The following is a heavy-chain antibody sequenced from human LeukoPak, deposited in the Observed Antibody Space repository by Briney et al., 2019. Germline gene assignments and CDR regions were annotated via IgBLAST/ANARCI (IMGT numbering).Heavy chain of an antibody. CDR1: GGSISSYY. CDR3: ARAGSPGGTPFDY. V-gene: IGHV4-59*01. D-gene: IGHD2-15*01. CDR2: IYYSGST. J-gene: IGHJ4*02. Sequence: SETLSLTCTVSGGSISSYYWSWIRQPPGKGLEWIGYIYYSGSTNYNPSLKSRVTISVDTSKNQFSLKLSSVTAAYTAVYYCARAGSPGGTPFDYWGQGPLVTVSS.